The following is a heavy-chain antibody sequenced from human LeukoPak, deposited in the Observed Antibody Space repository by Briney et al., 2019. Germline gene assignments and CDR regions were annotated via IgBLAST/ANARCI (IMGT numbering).Heavy chain of an antibody. CDR3: AKNPLGVVVSYFDY. V-gene: IGHV3-23*01. CDR2: ISGSGGST. J-gene: IGHJ4*02. CDR1: GFTFSSYA. Sequence: GGSLRLSCAASGFTFSSYAMSWVRQAPGKGLEWVSAISGSGGSTYYADSEKGRFTISRDNSKNTLYLQMNSLRAEDTAVYYCAKNPLGVVVSYFDYWGQGTLVTVSS. D-gene: IGHD3-22*01.